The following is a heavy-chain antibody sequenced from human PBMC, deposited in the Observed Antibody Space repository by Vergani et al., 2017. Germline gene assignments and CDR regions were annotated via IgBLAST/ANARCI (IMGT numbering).Heavy chain of an antibody. CDR3: ARDPAPRRYYYMDV. CDR2: ISYDGSNK. V-gene: IGHV3-30-3*01. J-gene: IGHJ6*03. Sequence: QVQLVESGGGVVQPGRSLRLSCAASGFTFSSYAMHWVRQAPGKGLEWVAVISYDGSNKYYADSVKGRFTISRDNSKNTLYLQMNSLRAEDTAVYYCARDPAPRRYYYMDVWGKGTTVTVSS. CDR1: GFTFSSYA.